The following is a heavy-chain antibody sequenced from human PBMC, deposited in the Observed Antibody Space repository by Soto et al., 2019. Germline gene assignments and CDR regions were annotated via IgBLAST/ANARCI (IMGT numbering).Heavy chain of an antibody. V-gene: IGHV3-48*02. Sequence: GGSLRLSCAASGFTFSSYSMNWVRQAPGKGLEWVSYISSSGSTIYYADSVKGRFTISRDNAKNSLHLQMNSLRDEDTAVYYCARSVSVPAAILWFDPWGQGTLVTVSS. D-gene: IGHD2-2*02. CDR2: ISSSGSTI. J-gene: IGHJ5*02. CDR1: GFTFSSYS. CDR3: ARSVSVPAAILWFDP.